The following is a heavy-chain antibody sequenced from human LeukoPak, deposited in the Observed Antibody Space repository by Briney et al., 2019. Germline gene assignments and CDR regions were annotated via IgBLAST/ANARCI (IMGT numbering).Heavy chain of an antibody. CDR2: IIPIFGTA. V-gene: IGHV1-69*01. Sequence: SVKVSCKASGGTFSSYAISWVRQAPGQGLEWMGGIIPIFGTANYAQKSQGRVTITADESTSTAYMELSSLRSEDTAVYYCAREYYYGSGSYYSEPPGVGFDPWGQGTLVTVSS. J-gene: IGHJ5*02. CDR1: GGTFSSYA. D-gene: IGHD3-10*01. CDR3: AREYYYGSGSYYSEPPGVGFDP.